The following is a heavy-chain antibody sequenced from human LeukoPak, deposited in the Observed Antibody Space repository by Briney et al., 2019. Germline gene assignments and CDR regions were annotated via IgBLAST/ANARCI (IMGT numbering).Heavy chain of an antibody. V-gene: IGHV4-59*11. D-gene: IGHD6-13*01. CDR3: ARPVLYSSSWYVGAFDI. Sequence: SETLSLTCTVSGGSISSHYWSWIRQPPGKGLEWIGYIYYSGSTNYNPSLKSRVTISVDTSKNQFSLKLSSVTAADTAVYYCARPVLYSSSWYVGAFDIWGQGTMVTVSS. CDR2: IYYSGST. CDR1: GGSISSHY. J-gene: IGHJ3*02.